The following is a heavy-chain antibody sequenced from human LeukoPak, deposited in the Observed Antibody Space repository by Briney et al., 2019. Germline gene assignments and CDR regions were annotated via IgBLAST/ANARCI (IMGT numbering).Heavy chain of an antibody. D-gene: IGHD3-22*01. CDR3: ARGYYYDSSGPDAFDI. CDR1: GYTFTSYY. V-gene: IGHV1-46*01. J-gene: IGHJ3*02. Sequence: ASVKVSCKASGYTFTSYYMHWVRQAPGQGLEWMGIINPSGGSTSYAQKFQGRVTMTRDTSTSTVYMELSSLRSEDTAMYYCARGYYYDSSGPDAFDIWGQGTMVTVSS. CDR2: INPSGGST.